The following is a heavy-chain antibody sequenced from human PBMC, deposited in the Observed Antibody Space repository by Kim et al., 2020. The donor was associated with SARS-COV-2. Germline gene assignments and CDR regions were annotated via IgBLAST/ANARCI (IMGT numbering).Heavy chain of an antibody. V-gene: IGHV3-30-3*02. Sequence: ADSGKGRFTISRDNSKNTLYLQRNCLTAEDTAVYYCAKARAGTYLDAFDIWGQGTMVTVSS. D-gene: IGHD6-19*01. J-gene: IGHJ3*02. CDR3: AKARAGTYLDAFDI.